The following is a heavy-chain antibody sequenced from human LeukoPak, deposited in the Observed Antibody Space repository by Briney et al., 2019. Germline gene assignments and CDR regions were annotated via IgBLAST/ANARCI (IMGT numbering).Heavy chain of an antibody. CDR2: INSDGSAT. V-gene: IGHV3-74*01. CDR1: GFPFSSYW. Sequence: PGGSLRLSCAASGFPFSSYWMHWVRQVPGKGLLWVSRINSDGSATIYAGSVRGRFTISRDNAKNTLYLQMSGLRVEDTAVYHCASDSPYYGMDVWGQGPTVTVSS. CDR3: ASDSPYYGMDV. J-gene: IGHJ6*02.